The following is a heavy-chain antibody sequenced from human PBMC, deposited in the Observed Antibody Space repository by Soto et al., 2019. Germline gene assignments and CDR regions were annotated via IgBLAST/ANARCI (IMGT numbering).Heavy chain of an antibody. CDR3: VRVKQLVPWYFDL. CDR2: IYHGETT. V-gene: IGHV4-30-2*01. Sequence: QLQLQESGSGLVKPSQTLSLTCAVSGVSISSGGFPWSWIRQPPGKGLEWIGYIYHGETTYYNPSLKSRVTMSIDRSKNQFSLRLSSVTAADSAVYYCVRVKQLVPWYFDLWGRGTLVTVSS. D-gene: IGHD6-6*01. J-gene: IGHJ2*01. CDR1: GVSISSGGFP.